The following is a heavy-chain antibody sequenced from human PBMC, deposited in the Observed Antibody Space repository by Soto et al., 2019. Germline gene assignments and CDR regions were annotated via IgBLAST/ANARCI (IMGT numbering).Heavy chain of an antibody. V-gene: IGHV4-59*08. J-gene: IGHJ4*02. CDR3: ARAGGQKRHFDD. Sequence: SETLSLTCTVSGGSISSYYWSWIRQPPGKGLEWIGYIYYSGSTNYNPSLKSRVTISVDTSKNQFSLKLSSVTAADTAVYYCARAGGQKRHFDDWGQGTLVTVSS. CDR1: GGSISSYY. CDR2: IYYSGST. D-gene: IGHD1-26*01.